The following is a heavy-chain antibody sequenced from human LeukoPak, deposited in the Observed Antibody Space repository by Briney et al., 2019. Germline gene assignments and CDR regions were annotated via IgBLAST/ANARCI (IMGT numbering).Heavy chain of an antibody. Sequence: SETLSLTCTVSGGSISSYYWSWIRQPPGKGLEWIGYIYYSGSTNYNPSLKSRVTISVDTSKNQFSLKLSSVTAADTAVYYCARHLPHSYYYYYYGMDVWGQGTTVTVSS. D-gene: IGHD5/OR15-5a*01. V-gene: IGHV4-59*08. CDR1: GGSISSYY. J-gene: IGHJ6*02. CDR3: ARHLPHSYYYYYYGMDV. CDR2: IYYSGST.